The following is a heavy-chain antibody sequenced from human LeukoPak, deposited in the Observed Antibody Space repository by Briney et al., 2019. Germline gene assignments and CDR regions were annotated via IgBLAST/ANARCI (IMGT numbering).Heavy chain of an antibody. Sequence: PSETLSLTCAVYGWSFNDYYWNWIRQPPGKGLEWIGEINARGDTNFNPSLKSRVTISVDVSKSQFSLRLTSMIAADTAVYYCARGQVPAARGYNWFDPWGQGTLVTVSS. J-gene: IGHJ5*02. CDR3: ARGQVPAARGYNWFDP. D-gene: IGHD2-2*01. CDR1: GWSFNDYY. V-gene: IGHV4-34*01. CDR2: INARGDT.